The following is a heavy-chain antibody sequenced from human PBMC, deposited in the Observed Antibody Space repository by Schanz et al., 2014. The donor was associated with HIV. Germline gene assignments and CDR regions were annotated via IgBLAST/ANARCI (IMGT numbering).Heavy chain of an antibody. CDR3: ARGGYDTSVAPRGYFQP. D-gene: IGHD3-22*01. CDR1: GFTFSKYG. J-gene: IGHJ1*01. Sequence: QLVESGGVVVQPGGSLRLSCAASGFTFSKYGMHWVRQGPGKGLEWVAVISYDGSNKYYADSVKGRFTISRDNSKNTLYLQMNSLRAEDTAVYFCARGGYDTSVAPRGYFQPWGQGTLVTVSS. CDR2: ISYDGSNK. V-gene: IGHV3-30*03.